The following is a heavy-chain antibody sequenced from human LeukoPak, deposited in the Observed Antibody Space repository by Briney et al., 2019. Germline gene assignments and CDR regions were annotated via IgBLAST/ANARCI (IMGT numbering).Heavy chain of an antibody. D-gene: IGHD3-3*01. Sequence: PSQTLSLTCTVSGGSVSSGDNYWSWIRQPPGKGLEWIGYIYYSGSTYYNPSLKSRVTISVDTSKNQISLKLSSVTAADTAVYYCASRSEGMYSNFWSGYSPDALDIWGQGTMVTVSS. CDR1: GGSVSSGDNY. CDR2: IYYSGST. V-gene: IGHV4-30-4*08. CDR3: ASRSEGMYSNFWSGYSPDALDI. J-gene: IGHJ3*02.